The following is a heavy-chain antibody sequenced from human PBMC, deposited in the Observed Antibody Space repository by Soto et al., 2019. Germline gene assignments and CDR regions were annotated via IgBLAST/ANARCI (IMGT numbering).Heavy chain of an antibody. D-gene: IGHD5-18*01. CDR2: ISGSGGST. Sequence: GGSLRLSCAASGFTFSSYAMSWVRQVPGKGLEWVSAISGSGGSTYYADSVKGRFTISRDNSKNTLYLQMNSLRAEDTAVYYCAKALEDTAMVTGGSAFDYWGQGTLVTVSS. V-gene: IGHV3-23*01. J-gene: IGHJ4*02. CDR3: AKALEDTAMVTGGSAFDY. CDR1: GFTFSSYA.